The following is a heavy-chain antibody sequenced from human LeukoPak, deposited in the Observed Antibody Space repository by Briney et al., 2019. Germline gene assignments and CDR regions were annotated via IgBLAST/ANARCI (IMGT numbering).Heavy chain of an antibody. CDR2: IKGDGSKQ. CDR1: GLAFSTNS. D-gene: IGHD2-2*01. V-gene: IGHV3-7*01. Sequence: GGSLRLSCAVSGLAFSTNSMSWVRQAPGKGLEWVANIKGDGSKQYYVGSVKGRFTISRDNAKNSLYLQMYSLTAEDTAVYYCARDGDHSCGDYWGQGTLVTVSS. CDR3: ARDGDHSCGDY. J-gene: IGHJ4*02.